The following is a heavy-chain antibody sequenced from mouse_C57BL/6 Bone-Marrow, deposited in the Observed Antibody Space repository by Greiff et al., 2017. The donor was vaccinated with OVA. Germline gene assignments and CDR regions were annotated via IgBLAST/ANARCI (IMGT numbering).Heavy chain of an antibody. J-gene: IGHJ3*01. D-gene: IGHD2-1*01. CDR2: IYPGDGDT. V-gene: IGHV1-82*01. Sequence: VQLQQSGPELVKPGASVKISCKASGYAFSSSWMNWVKQRPGKGLEWIGRIYPGDGDTNYNGKFKGKATLTADKSSSTAYMQLSSLTSEDSAVYFCARDYGNYRFAYWGQGTLVTVSA. CDR3: ARDYGNYRFAY. CDR1: GYAFSSSW.